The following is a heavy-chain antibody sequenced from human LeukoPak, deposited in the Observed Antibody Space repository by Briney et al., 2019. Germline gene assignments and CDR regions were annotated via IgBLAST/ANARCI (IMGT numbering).Heavy chain of an antibody. D-gene: IGHD3-10*01. V-gene: IGHV4-4*07. Sequence: PSETLSLTCTVSGGSISSYYWSWIRQPAGKGLEWIGRIYTSGSTNYNPSLKSRVTMSVDTSKNQFSLKLSSVTAADTAVYYCATFYYGSGRTKRNFDYWGQGTLVTVSS. J-gene: IGHJ4*02. CDR3: ATFYYGSGRTKRNFDY. CDR1: GGSISSYY. CDR2: IYTSGST.